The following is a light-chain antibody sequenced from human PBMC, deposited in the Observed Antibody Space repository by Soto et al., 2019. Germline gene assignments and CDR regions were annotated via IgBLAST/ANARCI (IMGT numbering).Light chain of an antibody. CDR3: AAWDDSLQRYV. V-gene: IGLV1-44*01. J-gene: IGLJ1*01. Sequence: QSVLTQPPTASETPGQTVSISCSGSNSDIASNTVNWYQHLPGTAPKLLIYYNNQRPSGAPARFSGSKSGTSASLAISVLQSEDESDYYCAAWDDSLQRYVFGTGTKVTVL. CDR2: YNN. CDR1: NSDIASNT.